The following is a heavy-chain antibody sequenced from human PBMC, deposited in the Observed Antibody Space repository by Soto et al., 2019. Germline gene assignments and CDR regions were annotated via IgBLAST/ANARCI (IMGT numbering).Heavy chain of an antibody. J-gene: IGHJ6*02. V-gene: IGHV3-21*01. Sequence: EVHLVESGGGLVQPGGSLRLSCAVSGFTFSSCTMNWVRQAPGKGLEWVSSISPSTSHIYYADSVKGRFTISRDNAKNSLFLQMTGLRAEDTAVYYCSGCSGGACHQNYGMDVWGQGTTVTVSS. CDR1: GFTFSSCT. CDR3: SGCSGGACHQNYGMDV. D-gene: IGHD2-15*01. CDR2: ISPSTSHI.